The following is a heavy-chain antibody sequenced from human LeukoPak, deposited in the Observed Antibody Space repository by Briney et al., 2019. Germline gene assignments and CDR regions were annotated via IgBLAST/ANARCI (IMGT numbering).Heavy chain of an antibody. CDR3: ARDWYSSGWYWYFDL. V-gene: IGHV1-2*06. CDR2: INPNSGGT. D-gene: IGHD6-19*01. CDR1: GYTFTSYD. J-gene: IGHJ2*01. Sequence: GASVKVSCKASGYTFTSYDINWVRQATGQGLEWMGRINPNSGGTNLAQKFQGRVTMTRDTSISTAYMEVSRLRSDDTAVYYCARDWYSSGWYWYFDLWGRGTLVTVSS.